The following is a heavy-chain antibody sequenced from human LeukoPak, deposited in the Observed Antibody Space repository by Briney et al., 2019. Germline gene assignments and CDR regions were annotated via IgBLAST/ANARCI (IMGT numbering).Heavy chain of an antibody. J-gene: IGHJ4*02. CDR2: TNTGSSYT. CDR3: ARGYQLTEY. D-gene: IGHD2-2*01. Sequence: GGSLRLSCAASGFTFSDYYMSWIRQAPGKGLEWVSYTNTGSSYTKYADSVRGRFTISRDNARNSLYLQMSSLRAEDTAVYYCARGYQLTEYWGQGTLVTVSS. CDR1: GFTFSDYY. V-gene: IGHV3-11*05.